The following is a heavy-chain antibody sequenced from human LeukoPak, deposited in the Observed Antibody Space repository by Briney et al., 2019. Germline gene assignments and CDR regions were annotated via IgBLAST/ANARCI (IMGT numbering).Heavy chain of an antibody. CDR3: ARARYHYDNTGHSYWYFDL. D-gene: IGHD3-9*01. Sequence: GGSLRLSCAASGFTFSNYEINWVRQAPGRGLEWISYISGSGTSIYHANSVKGRFTISRDNAKTSLYLQMNNLRADDTAVYYCARARYHYDNTGHSYWYFDLWGRGTLVTVSS. V-gene: IGHV3-48*03. CDR1: GFTFSNYE. J-gene: IGHJ2*01. CDR2: ISGSGTSI.